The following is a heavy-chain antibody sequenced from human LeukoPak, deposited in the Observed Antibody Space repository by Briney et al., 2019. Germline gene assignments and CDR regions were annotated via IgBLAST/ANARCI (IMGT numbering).Heavy chain of an antibody. J-gene: IGHJ4*02. CDR3: ARVPGGEGTADDY. D-gene: IGHD3-10*01. CDR1: GYTFSSYY. CDR2: INPSAGST. V-gene: IGHV1-46*01. Sequence: ASVKVSCKASGYTFSSYYMHWVRQAPGQGLEWMGIINPSAGSTIYAQKFQGRFTMTRDTSTSTLYMELSSLRSEDTAVYYCARVPGGEGTADDYWGQGTLVSVSS.